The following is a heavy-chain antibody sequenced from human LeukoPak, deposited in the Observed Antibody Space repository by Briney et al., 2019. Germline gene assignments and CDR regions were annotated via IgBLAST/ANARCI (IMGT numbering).Heavy chain of an antibody. J-gene: IGHJ3*02. D-gene: IGHD2-2*02. CDR2: IYYSGST. V-gene: IGHV4-59*01. CDR3: ARVYCSSTSCYTYAFDI. CDR1: GGSIISYY. Sequence: SETLSLTCTVSGGSIISYYWSWMRQPPGKGLEWNVYIYYSGSTKYNPSLKSRVTISVDTSKNQFSLKLSSVTAADTAVYYCARVYCSSTSCYTYAFDIWGQGTMVTVSS.